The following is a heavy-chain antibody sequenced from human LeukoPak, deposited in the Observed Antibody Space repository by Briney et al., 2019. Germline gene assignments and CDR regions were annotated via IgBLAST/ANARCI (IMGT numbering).Heavy chain of an antibody. J-gene: IGHJ1*01. CDR2: IDPNSGGT. V-gene: IGHV1-2*02. D-gene: IGHD6-19*01. Sequence: ASVKVSCTASGYSFIVYHMHWVRQAPGQGLEWMGWIDPNSGGTNYAQKFQGRVTMTRDTSITTVYMELSRLRSDDTAVYYCSRASIAVAAVAGYWGQGTLVTVSS. CDR1: GYSFIVYH. CDR3: SRASIAVAAVAGY.